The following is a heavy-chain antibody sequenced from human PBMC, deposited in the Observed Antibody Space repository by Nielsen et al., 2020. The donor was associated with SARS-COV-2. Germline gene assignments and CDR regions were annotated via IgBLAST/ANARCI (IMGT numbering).Heavy chain of an antibody. J-gene: IGHJ5*02. CDR2: IYYSGST. CDR3: ARGSSDKAAAVPNWFDP. V-gene: IGHV4-30-4*01. Sequence: LRLSCTVSGGSISSGDYYWSWIRQPPGKGLEWIGYIYYSGSTYYNPSLKSRVTISVDTSKNQFSLKLSSVTAADTAVYYCARGSSDKAAAVPNWFDPWGQGTLVTVSS. CDR1: GGSISSGDYY. D-gene: IGHD6-13*01.